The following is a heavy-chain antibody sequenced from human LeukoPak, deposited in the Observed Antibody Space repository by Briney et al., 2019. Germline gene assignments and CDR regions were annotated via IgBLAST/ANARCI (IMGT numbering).Heavy chain of an antibody. CDR3: ARDTSWVTMIRGVKDY. CDR1: GFTLSSYE. CDR2: ISSSGSTI. D-gene: IGHD3-10*01. V-gene: IGHV3-48*03. Sequence: GGSLRLSCAASGFTLSSYEMNWVRQAPGKGLEWVSYISSSGSTIYYADSVKGRFTISRDNAKNSLFLLMNSLRAEDTAVYYCARDTSWVTMIRGVKDYWGQGTLVTVSS. J-gene: IGHJ4*02.